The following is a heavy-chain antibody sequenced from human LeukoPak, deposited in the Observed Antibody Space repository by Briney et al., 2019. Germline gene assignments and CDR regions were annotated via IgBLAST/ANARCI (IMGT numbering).Heavy chain of an antibody. D-gene: IGHD6-19*01. CDR2: IRYDGSNK. J-gene: IGHJ6*02. V-gene: IGHV3-30*02. CDR1: GFTFSSCG. CDR3: AKEPYTSDTYVYAMDV. Sequence: PGGSLRLSCAASGFTFSSCGMHWVRQAPGQGLEWVSFIRYDGSNKYYADSVKGRFTISRDNSKNTMYLQMHSLRAEDTAVYYCAKEPYTSDTYVYAMDVWGQGTTVTVSS.